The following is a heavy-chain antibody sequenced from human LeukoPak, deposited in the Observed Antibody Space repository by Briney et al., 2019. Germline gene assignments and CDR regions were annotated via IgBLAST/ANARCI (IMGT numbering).Heavy chain of an antibody. CDR1: GDSVSSNSAA. CDR2: TYYRSKWYY. J-gene: IGHJ4*02. D-gene: IGHD6-19*01. CDR3: ARGEYSSGRPYDY. V-gene: IGHV6-1*01. Sequence: SQTLSLTCAISGDSVSSNSAAWNWIRQSPSRGLEWLGRTYYRSKWYYESAESVKSRVTITSDTSKNQFSLHLNSVTPEDTAVYFCARGEYSSGRPYDYWGQGSLVTVSS.